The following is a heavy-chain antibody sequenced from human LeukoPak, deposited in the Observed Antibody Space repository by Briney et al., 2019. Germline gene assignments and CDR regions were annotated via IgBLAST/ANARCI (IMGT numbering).Heavy chain of an antibody. V-gene: IGHV4-34*01. J-gene: IGHJ4*02. Sequence: SETLSLTCAVYGGSFSGYYWSWIRQPPGKGLEWIGSIYYSGSTYYSLSLKSRVTISIDTSKNQFSLKLSSVTAADTAVYYCARQLWFGEFHFDFWGRGTLVTVSS. CDR1: GGSFSGYY. CDR3: ARQLWFGEFHFDF. D-gene: IGHD3-10*01. CDR2: IYYSGST.